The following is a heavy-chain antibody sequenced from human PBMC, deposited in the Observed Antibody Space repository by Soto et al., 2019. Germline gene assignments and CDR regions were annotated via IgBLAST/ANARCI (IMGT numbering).Heavy chain of an antibody. D-gene: IGHD6-25*01. J-gene: IGHJ4*02. CDR3: ARVNSGGANY. Sequence: QVQLQESGPGLVKPSETLSLTCTVSGGSISSYYWSWIRQPPGKGLEWIGYIYYSGSTNYNPSLKSLVTISVDTSKNQFSLKLSSMTAADTAVYYCARVNSGGANYWGQGTLVTVSS. CDR1: GGSISSYY. CDR2: IYYSGST. V-gene: IGHV4-59*01.